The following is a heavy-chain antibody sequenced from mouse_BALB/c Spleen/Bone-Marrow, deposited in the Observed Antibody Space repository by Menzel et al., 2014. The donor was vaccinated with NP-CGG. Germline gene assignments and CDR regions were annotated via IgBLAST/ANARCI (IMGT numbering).Heavy chain of an antibody. CDR3: TRYGNYYFDY. CDR1: GYTFTSYY. Sequence: QVQLKESGAELVKPGASVKLSCKASGYTFTSYYMYWVKQRPGQGLEWIGEINPSNGGTNFNEKFKSKATLTVDESSSTAYMQLSSLTSEDSAVYYCTRYGNYYFDYWGQGTTLTVSS. CDR2: INPSNGGT. V-gene: IGHV1S81*02. J-gene: IGHJ2*01. D-gene: IGHD2-1*01.